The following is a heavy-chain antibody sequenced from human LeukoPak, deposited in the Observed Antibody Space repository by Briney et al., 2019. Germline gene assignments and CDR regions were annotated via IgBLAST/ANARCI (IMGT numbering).Heavy chain of an antibody. CDR1: GFTFSSDS. CDR3: AQGDSYYDFLLSV. Sequence: GGSLRLSCAASGFTFSSDSMNWVRQAPGKGLEWGSYISSSSSTIYYADSVKGRFTISRDNAKNSLYLQMNSLRVEDTAVYYCAQGDSYYDFLLSVWGQGTMVTVSS. J-gene: IGHJ3*01. V-gene: IGHV3-48*04. CDR2: ISSSSSTI. D-gene: IGHD3-3*01.